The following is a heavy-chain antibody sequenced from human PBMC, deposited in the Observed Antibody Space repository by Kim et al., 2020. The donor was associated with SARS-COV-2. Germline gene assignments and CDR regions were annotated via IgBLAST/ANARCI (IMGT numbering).Heavy chain of an antibody. V-gene: IGHV3-23*01. CDR3: AKQGYSYGYYGGTLSFDY. J-gene: IGHJ4*02. D-gene: IGHD5-18*01. Sequence: ARFTISGDNSKNTLYLQMNSLRAEDTAVYYCAKQGYSYGYYGGTLSFDYWGQGTLVTVSS.